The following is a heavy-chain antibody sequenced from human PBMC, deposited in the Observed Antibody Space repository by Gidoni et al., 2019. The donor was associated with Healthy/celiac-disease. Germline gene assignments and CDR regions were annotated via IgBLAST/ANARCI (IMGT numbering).Heavy chain of an antibody. D-gene: IGHD5-18*01. CDR1: GFTFSDYY. V-gene: IGHV3-11*05. CDR2: ISSSSSYT. Sequence: QVQLVESGGGLVKPGGSLRLSCAASGFTFSDYYMSWIRQAPGKGLEWVSYISSSSSYTNYADSVKGRFTISRDNAKNSLYLQMNSLRAEDTAVYYCARDNGYSYGYYYYYYGMDVWGQGTTVTVSS. J-gene: IGHJ6*02. CDR3: ARDNGYSYGYYYYYYGMDV.